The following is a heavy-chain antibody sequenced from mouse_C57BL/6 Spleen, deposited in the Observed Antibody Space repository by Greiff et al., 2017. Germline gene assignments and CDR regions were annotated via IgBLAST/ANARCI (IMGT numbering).Heavy chain of an antibody. Sequence: QVQLKQSGPELVKPGASVKISCKASGYAFSSSWMNWVKQRPGKGLEWIGRIYPGDGGTNYNGKFKGKATLTADKSSSTAYMQLSSLTCEDSAVYFCARSPYSNYEKSGYFDYWGQGTTLTVSS. V-gene: IGHV1-82*01. CDR3: ARSPYSNYEKSGYFDY. CDR1: GYAFSSSW. CDR2: IYPGDGGT. D-gene: IGHD2-5*01. J-gene: IGHJ2*01.